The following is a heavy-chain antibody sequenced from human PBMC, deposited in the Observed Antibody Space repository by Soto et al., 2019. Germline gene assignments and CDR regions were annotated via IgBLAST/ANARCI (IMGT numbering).Heavy chain of an antibody. D-gene: IGHD3-22*01. Sequence: SETLSLTCTVSGGSISSYYWSWIRQPPGKGLEWIGYIYYSGSTNYNPSLKSRVTISVDTSKNQFSLKLSSVTAADTAVYYCARGSSGGYYYYYGMDVWGQGTKVTVSS. CDR2: IYYSGST. J-gene: IGHJ6*02. V-gene: IGHV4-59*01. CDR1: GGSISSYY. CDR3: ARGSSGGYYYYYGMDV.